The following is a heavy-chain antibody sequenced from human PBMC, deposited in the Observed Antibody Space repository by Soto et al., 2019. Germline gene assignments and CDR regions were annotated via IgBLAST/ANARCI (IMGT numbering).Heavy chain of an antibody. CDR2: ISSSSSYI. D-gene: IGHD6-13*01. Sequence: GGSLRLSCAASGFTFSSYSMNWVRQAPGKGLEWVSSISSSSSYIYYADSVKGRFTISRDNAKNSLYLQMNSLRAEDTAVYYCARGLRPGIAAAGRGYYFDYWGQGTLVTVSS. J-gene: IGHJ4*02. V-gene: IGHV3-21*01. CDR1: GFTFSSYS. CDR3: ARGLRPGIAAAGRGYYFDY.